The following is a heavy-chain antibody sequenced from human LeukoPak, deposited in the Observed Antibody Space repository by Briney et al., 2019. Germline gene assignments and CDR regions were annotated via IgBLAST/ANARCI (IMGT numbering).Heavy chain of an antibody. V-gene: IGHV3-15*01. CDR2: IKSKTDGGTT. CDR3: TTAGSYWRNHAFDI. D-gene: IGHD1-26*01. J-gene: IGHJ3*02. CDR1: GFTSSNAW. Sequence: GGSLRLSCAASGFTSSNAWMSWVRQAPGKGLEWVGRIKSKTDGGTTDYAAPVKGRFTISRDDSKNTLYLQMNSLKTEDTAVYYCTTAGSYWRNHAFDIWGQGTMVTVSS.